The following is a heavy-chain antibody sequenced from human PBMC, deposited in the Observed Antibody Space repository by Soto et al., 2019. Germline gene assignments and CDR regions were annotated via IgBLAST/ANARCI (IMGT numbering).Heavy chain of an antibody. D-gene: IGHD1-26*01. V-gene: IGHV3-23*01. CDR2: IGGGDNI. Sequence: GGSLTVSCEACGFTFSNYAMTWVRQAPGEGPEWVSTIGGGDNIFYADSVKGRFTISRDDSRSTMYLQMDNLRVEDTAIYFCAKDSVSYNRIYDAFDIWGQGTVVTVSS. J-gene: IGHJ3*02. CDR1: GFTFSNYA. CDR3: AKDSVSYNRIYDAFDI.